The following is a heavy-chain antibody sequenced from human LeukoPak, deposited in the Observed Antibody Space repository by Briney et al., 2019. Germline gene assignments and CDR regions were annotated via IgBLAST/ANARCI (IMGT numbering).Heavy chain of an antibody. J-gene: IGHJ3*02. V-gene: IGHV4-39*01. CDR2: IYYNGNT. Sequence: SETLSLTCNVSGGSIGGHTFYWDWIRQPPGRGLEWIATIYYNGNTFYNPSLKSRVAISIDMSKSQFSLHLSSVTAADTAIYYCARLTALAGHRGAFDIWGPGTMVTVSS. D-gene: IGHD6-19*01. CDR3: ARLTALAGHRGAFDI. CDR1: GGSIGGHTFY.